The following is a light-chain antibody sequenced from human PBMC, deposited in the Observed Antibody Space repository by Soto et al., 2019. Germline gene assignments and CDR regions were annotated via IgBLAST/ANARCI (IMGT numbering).Light chain of an antibody. CDR1: SSDVGRFNF. V-gene: IGLV2-8*01. Sequence: QSALTHPPSASGSPGQSVTISCTGTSSDVGRFNFVSWYQQHPGKAPRLLIYEVTKRPSGVPDRFSGSKSGNAASLTVSGLQAEDEADYFCSSYTGSRDFYVFGTGTKVTVL. CDR3: SSYTGSRDFYV. J-gene: IGLJ1*01. CDR2: EVT.